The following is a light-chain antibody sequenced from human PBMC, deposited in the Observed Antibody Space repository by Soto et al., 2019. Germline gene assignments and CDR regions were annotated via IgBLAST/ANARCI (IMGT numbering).Light chain of an antibody. CDR2: DVS. V-gene: IGLV2-14*01. Sequence: QSVLTQPASVSGSPGQSITISCTGTSSDVGGYNFVSWYQLHPGKAPKLMIFDVSNRPSGVSDRFTGATSGNTAPLPISGLQAEDEADYYCSSYISGSIPFVFGTGTKVTVL. CDR1: SSDVGGYNF. J-gene: IGLJ1*01. CDR3: SSYISGSIPFV.